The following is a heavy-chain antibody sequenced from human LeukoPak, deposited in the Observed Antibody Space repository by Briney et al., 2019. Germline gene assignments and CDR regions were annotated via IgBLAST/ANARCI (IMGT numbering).Heavy chain of an antibody. CDR2: VYGGDTT. D-gene: IGHD5-18*01. V-gene: IGHV3-66*01. J-gene: IGHJ6*02. CDR1: GFTVSSNY. CDR3: ARGEFAWIQGSYGMNV. Sequence: PGGSLRLSCAASGFTVSSNYMTWVRQAPGKGLEWVSVVYGGDTTYYADSVKGRFTISRDNAKNALYLQVNSLRPEDTAVYYCARGEFAWIQGSYGMNVWGQGTTVTVSS.